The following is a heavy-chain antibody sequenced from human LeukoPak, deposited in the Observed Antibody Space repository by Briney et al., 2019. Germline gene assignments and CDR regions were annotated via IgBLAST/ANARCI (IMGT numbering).Heavy chain of an antibody. Sequence: GGSLRLSCAASGFTVSSNYMSWVRQAPGKGLEWVSVIYSGGSTYYADSVKGRFTISRDNSKNTLYLQMNSLRAEDTAVYYCAKDGPLRYFDWLLPDYWGQGTLVTVSS. CDR3: AKDGPLRYFDWLLPDY. V-gene: IGHV3-53*01. CDR1: GFTVSSNY. CDR2: IYSGGST. J-gene: IGHJ4*02. D-gene: IGHD3-9*01.